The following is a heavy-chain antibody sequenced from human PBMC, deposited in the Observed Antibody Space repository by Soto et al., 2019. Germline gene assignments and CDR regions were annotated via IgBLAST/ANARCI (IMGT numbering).Heavy chain of an antibody. V-gene: IGHV3-48*03. CDR3: ARGTAAAGKSEYFDL. Sequence: GGSLRLSCAASGFTFNSYEMNWVRQAPGKGLEWVSYISSSGSTIYYADCVKGRFTISRDKAKNSLYLQMNSLRAEDTAVYYCARGTAAAGKSEYFDLWGHGTMATVTS. CDR1: GFTFNSYE. D-gene: IGHD6-13*01. CDR2: ISSSGSTI. J-gene: IGHJ2*01.